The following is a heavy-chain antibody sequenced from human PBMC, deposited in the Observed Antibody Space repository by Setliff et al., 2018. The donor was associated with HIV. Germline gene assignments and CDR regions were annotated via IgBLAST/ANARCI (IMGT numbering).Heavy chain of an antibody. J-gene: IGHJ4*01. D-gene: IGHD6-13*01. V-gene: IGHV3-74*01. CDR3: ARDHVAAGQQLDY. Sequence: GGSLRLSCAASGFPFSTYWMHWVRQAPGKGLVWVSRISEDGRSTDYADSVKGRFTISRDNAKNTLYLQMNSLRAEDTAVYYCARDHVAAGQQLDYWGQGTPVTVSS. CDR1: GFPFSTYW. CDR2: ISEDGRST.